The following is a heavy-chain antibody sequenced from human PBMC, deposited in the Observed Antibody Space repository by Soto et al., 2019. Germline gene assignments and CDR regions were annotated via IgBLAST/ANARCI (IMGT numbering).Heavy chain of an antibody. V-gene: IGHV4-34*01. CDR3: ASLRQGEEHH. CDR1: GGSFSGYY. J-gene: IGHJ5*02. D-gene: IGHD3-16*01. Sequence: SSETLSLTXAVYGGSFSGYYWSWIRQPPGKGLEWIGEINHSGSTNYNPSLKSRVTISVDTSKNQFSLKLSSVTAADTAVYYCASLRQGEEHHWGQGTLVTVSS. CDR2: INHSGST.